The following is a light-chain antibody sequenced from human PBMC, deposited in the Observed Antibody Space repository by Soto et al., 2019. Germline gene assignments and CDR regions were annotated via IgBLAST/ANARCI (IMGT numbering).Light chain of an antibody. J-gene: IGLJ3*02. V-gene: IGLV3-1*01. CDR3: QAWDSTTGVV. Sequence: SSELTQPPSVSVSPGQTASITCSGNNLRNKYICWYQQRPGQSPVLVLYEDNKRPSGIPDRFSGSNSGNTATLTISGTQALDEADYYCQAWDSTTGVVFGGGTKVTVL. CDR1: NLRNKY. CDR2: EDN.